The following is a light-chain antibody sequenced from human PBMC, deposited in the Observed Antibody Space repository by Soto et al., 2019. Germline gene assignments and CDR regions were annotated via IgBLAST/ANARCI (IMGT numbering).Light chain of an antibody. V-gene: IGKV3-15*01. CDR2: SAS. Sequence: ERVLTQSPDTLSVSPGDRATLSCRASQSVGSSLAWYQQKPGQAPRLLIYSASTRATGIPARFSGSGSGTEFSLSISSPQSEDFAFYNCQHYENWAPYTFGQGTKVEI. J-gene: IGKJ2*01. CDR3: QHYENWAPYT. CDR1: QSVGSS.